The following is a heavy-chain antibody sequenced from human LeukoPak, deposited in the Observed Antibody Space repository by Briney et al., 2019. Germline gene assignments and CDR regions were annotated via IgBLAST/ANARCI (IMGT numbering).Heavy chain of an antibody. D-gene: IGHD2-21*01. Sequence: PGGSLRLSSAASGFTFSNAWMSWVRQAPGKGLEWVGRIKSKTDGGTTDYAAPVKGRFTISRDDSKNTLYLQMNSLKTEDTAVYYCTTHREDCGGDCYSGGIDYWGQGNLVTVSS. V-gene: IGHV3-15*01. J-gene: IGHJ4*02. CDR2: IKSKTDGGTT. CDR3: TTHREDCGGDCYSGGIDY. CDR1: GFTFSNAW.